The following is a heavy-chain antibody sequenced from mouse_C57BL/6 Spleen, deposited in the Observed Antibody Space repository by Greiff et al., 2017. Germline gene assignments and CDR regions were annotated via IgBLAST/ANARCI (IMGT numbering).Heavy chain of an antibody. V-gene: IGHV7-3*01. CDR1: GFTFTDYY. CDR3: AREIYYDYDGYFDV. CDR2: IRNKANGYTT. D-gene: IGHD2-4*01. J-gene: IGHJ1*03. Sequence: EVKLMEPGGGLVQPGGSLSLSCAASGFTFTDYYMSWVRQPPGKALEWLGFIRNKANGYTTEYSASVKGRFTISRDNSQSILYLQMIALRAEDSATYYCAREIYYDYDGYFDVWGTGTTVTVSS.